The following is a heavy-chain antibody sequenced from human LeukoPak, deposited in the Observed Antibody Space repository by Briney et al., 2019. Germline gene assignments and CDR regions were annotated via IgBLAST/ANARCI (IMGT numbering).Heavy chain of an antibody. CDR2: IGGSGFNT. Sequence: GGSLRLSCAASGFTFAGYAMSWVRQAPGKGLEWVSAIGGSGFNTYYADSVKGRFTISRDNSKNTLYLQMNSLRAEDTAIYYCAKDGGGPRGSFDIWGQGTMVTVSS. D-gene: IGHD3-16*01. CDR1: GFTFAGYA. J-gene: IGHJ3*02. V-gene: IGHV3-23*01. CDR3: AKDGGGPRGSFDI.